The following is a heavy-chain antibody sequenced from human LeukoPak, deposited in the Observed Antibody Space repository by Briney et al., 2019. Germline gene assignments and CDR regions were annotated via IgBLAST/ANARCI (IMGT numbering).Heavy chain of an antibody. CDR1: RFAFSRTG. CDR2: VSNDGSEK. V-gene: IGHV3-30*03. Sequence: GGSLRLSCAVSRFAFSRTGMHWVRQAPGKGLEWVAVVSNDGSEKYYADAVKGRFTISRDNSKNTLYLQMNSLRAEDTAVYYCARNCYAMVRNGDFDYWGQGTLVTVSS. CDR3: ARNCYAMVRNGDFDY. D-gene: IGHD3-10*01. J-gene: IGHJ4*02.